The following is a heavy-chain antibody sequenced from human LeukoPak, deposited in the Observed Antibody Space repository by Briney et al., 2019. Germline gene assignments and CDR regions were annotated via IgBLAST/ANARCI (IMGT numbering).Heavy chain of an antibody. CDR1: GYTFSSYA. CDR3: AKRERYFDWLGAFDI. CDR2: ISGSGGST. Sequence: PGGSLRLSCAASGYTFSSYAMSWVRQAPGKGLQWVSAISGSGGSTYYADSVKGRFTISRDNSKNTLYLQMNSLRAEDTAVYYCAKRERYFDWLGAFDIWGQGTMVTVSS. V-gene: IGHV3-23*01. D-gene: IGHD3-9*01. J-gene: IGHJ3*02.